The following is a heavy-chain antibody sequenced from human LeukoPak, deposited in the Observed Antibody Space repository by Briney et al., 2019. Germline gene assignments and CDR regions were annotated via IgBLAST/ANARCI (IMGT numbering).Heavy chain of an antibody. CDR1: GFTFSSYA. CDR2: ISYDGSNK. D-gene: IGHD3-10*01. V-gene: IGHV3-30-3*01. CDR3: ARDAGRGWVGRSNYNGSGSYGYYFDY. Sequence: GGSLRPSCAASGFTFSSYAMHWVRQAPGKGLEWVAVISYDGSNKYYADSVKGRFTISRDNSKNTLYLQMNSLRAEDTAVYYCARDAGRGWVGRSNYNGSGSYGYYFDYWGQGTLVTVSS. J-gene: IGHJ4*02.